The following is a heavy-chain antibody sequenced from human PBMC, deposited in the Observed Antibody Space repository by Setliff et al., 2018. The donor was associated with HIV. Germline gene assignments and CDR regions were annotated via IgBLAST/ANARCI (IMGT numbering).Heavy chain of an antibody. D-gene: IGHD6-6*01. J-gene: IGHJ4*02. CDR1: GGFVSRSSYY. V-gene: IGHV4-39*01. Sequence: PSETLSLTCTASGGFVSRSSYYWGWIRQPRGKRLEWIGTIYYNGDTQYNPSFKSRVIMSVDTSKNQFSLRLISVTAADTAVYYCVRMEATRPPRGLDYWGPGTLVTVSS. CDR2: IYYNGDT. CDR3: VRMEATRPPRGLDY.